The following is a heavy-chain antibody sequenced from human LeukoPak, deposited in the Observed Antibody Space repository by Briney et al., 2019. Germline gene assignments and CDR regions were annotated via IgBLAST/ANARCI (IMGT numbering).Heavy chain of an antibody. CDR3: ARSRRYGMDV. CDR2: INHSGST. CDR1: GGSLSGCY. V-gene: IGHV4-34*01. D-gene: IGHD6-13*01. Sequence: PSETLSLTCAVYGGSLSGCYWSWIRQPPGKGLEWIGEINHSGSTNYNPSLKSRVTISVDTSKNQFSLKLSSVTAADTAVYYCARSRRYGMDVWGQGTTVTVSS. J-gene: IGHJ6*02.